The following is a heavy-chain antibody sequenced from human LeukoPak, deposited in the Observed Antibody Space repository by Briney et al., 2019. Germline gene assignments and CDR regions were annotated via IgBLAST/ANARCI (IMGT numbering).Heavy chain of an antibody. Sequence: PSETLSLTCAVYGGSFSGYYWSWIRQPPGKGLEWIGEINHNGSTNYNPSLKSRVTISVDTSKNQFSLKLSSVTAADTAVYYCARGRMSYYVSGSYYGKFDPWGQGTLVTVSS. CDR1: GGSFSGYY. CDR2: INHNGST. J-gene: IGHJ5*02. D-gene: IGHD3-10*01. CDR3: ARGRMSYYVSGSYYGKFDP. V-gene: IGHV4-34*01.